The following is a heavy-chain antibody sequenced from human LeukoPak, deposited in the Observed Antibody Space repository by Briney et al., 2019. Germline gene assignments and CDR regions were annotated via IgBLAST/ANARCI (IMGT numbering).Heavy chain of an antibody. CDR2: ISSSSSYI. V-gene: IGHV3-21*01. CDR3: ASLPHYDFWSGYYSVY. D-gene: IGHD3-3*01. J-gene: IGHJ4*02. CDR1: GFTFSSYS. Sequence: GGSLRLSCAASGFTFSSYSMNWVRQAPGKGLEWVSSISSSSSYIYYADSVKGRFTISRDNAKNSLYLQMNSLGAEDTAVYYCASLPHYDFWSGYYSVYWGQGTLVTVSS.